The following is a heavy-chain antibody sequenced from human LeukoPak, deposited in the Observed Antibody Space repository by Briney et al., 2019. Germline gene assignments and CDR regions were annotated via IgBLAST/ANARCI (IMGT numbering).Heavy chain of an antibody. CDR2: IYYSGST. CDR3: AKEPICGGGSCYSRCFDY. D-gene: IGHD2-15*01. J-gene: IGHJ4*02. CDR1: GGSVSSGDYY. V-gene: IGHV4-61*08. Sequence: PSETLFLTCTVSGGSVSSGDYYWSWIRQPPGKGLEWIGYIYYSGSTNYNPSLKSRVTISVDTSKNQFSLKVSSVTAADTAVYYCAKEPICGGGSCYSRCFDYWGQGTLVTVSS.